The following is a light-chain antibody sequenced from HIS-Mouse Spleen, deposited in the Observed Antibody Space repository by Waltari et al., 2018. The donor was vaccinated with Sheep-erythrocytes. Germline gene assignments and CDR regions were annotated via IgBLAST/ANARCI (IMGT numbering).Light chain of an antibody. CDR1: QSVLYSSNNKNY. CDR3: QQANSFPIT. Sequence: DIVMTQSPDSLAVSLGERATINCKSSQSVLYSSNNKNYLAWYQQKPGQPPKLLIYWASTRESGVPDRFSGSGSGTDFTLTISSLQPEDIATYYCQQANSFPITFGQGTRLEIK. V-gene: IGKV4-1*01. CDR2: WAS. J-gene: IGKJ5*01.